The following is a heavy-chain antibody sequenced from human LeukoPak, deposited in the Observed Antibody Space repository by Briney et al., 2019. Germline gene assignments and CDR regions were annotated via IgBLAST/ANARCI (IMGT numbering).Heavy chain of an antibody. J-gene: IGHJ4*02. CDR2: INGDGSRT. Sequence: GGSLRLSCAASGFTLSNYWMHWVRQAPGKGLVWVSRINGDGSRTIYADPVKGRFTISRDNAKNTLYLQMNSLRVDDTAVYYCTRAGQAYGLDHWGQGNLVTVSS. D-gene: IGHD3-10*01. CDR3: TRAGQAYGLDH. V-gene: IGHV3-74*01. CDR1: GFTLSNYW.